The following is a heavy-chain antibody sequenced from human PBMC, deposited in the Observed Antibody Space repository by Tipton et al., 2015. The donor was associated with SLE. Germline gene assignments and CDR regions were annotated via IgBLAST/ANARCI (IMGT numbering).Heavy chain of an antibody. V-gene: IGHV4-59*01. J-gene: IGHJ3*02. Sequence: TLSLTCTVSGGSISSYYWSWIRQPPGKGQEWIGYIYYSGSTNYNPSLKSRVTISVDTSKNQFSLKLSSVTAADTAVYYCARETGYSSKETGYAFGIWGQGTLVTVS. CDR3: ARETGYSSKETGYAFGI. CDR2: IYYSGST. CDR1: GGSISSYY. D-gene: IGHD6-19*01.